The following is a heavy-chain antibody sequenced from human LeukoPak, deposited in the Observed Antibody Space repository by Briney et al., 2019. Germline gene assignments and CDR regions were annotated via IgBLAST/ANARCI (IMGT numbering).Heavy chain of an antibody. CDR3: GIGAQAVDY. CDR1: GFTFSSYG. D-gene: IGHD1-26*01. J-gene: IGHJ4*02. CDR2: ISYDGSNK. Sequence: GGSLRLSCAASGFTFSSYGMHWVRQAPGKGLEWVAVISYDGSNKYYADSVKGRFTTSRDNSKNTLYLQMNSLRAEDTAVYYCGIGAQAVDYWGQGTLVTVSS. V-gene: IGHV3-30*03.